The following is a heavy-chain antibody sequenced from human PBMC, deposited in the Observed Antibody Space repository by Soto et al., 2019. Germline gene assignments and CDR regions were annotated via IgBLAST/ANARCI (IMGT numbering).Heavy chain of an antibody. V-gene: IGHV3-11*06. CDR3: ARGTRIAAFDY. CDR2: ISSSSSYT. D-gene: IGHD2-2*01. J-gene: IGHJ4*02. Sequence: PGGSLRLSCAASGFTFSDYYMSWIRQAPGKGLEWVSYISSSSSYTNYADSVKGRFTISRGNAKNSQYLQMNSLRAEDTAVYYCARGTRIAAFDYWGQGTLVTVSS. CDR1: GFTFSDYY.